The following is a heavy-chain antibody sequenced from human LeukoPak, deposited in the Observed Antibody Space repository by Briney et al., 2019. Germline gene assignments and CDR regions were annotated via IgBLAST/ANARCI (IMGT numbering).Heavy chain of an antibody. CDR1: GDSISSYD. CDR2: AYHSGIT. J-gene: IGHJ5*02. V-gene: IGHV4-59*01. CDR3: ARHGGTFDP. D-gene: IGHD1-1*01. Sequence: PSETLSLTCTVSGDSISSYDWSWIRQPPGKGLEGIGYAYHSGITNYNPSLKSRVTISVDTSESQFSLRLSSVTAADTAIYYCARHGGTFDPWGQGILVTVSS.